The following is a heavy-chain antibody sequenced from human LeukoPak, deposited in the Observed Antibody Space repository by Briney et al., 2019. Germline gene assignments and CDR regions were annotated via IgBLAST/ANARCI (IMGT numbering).Heavy chain of an antibody. D-gene: IGHD2-2*01. Sequence: GGSLRLSCAASGFTFSSYSMNWVRQAPGKGLEWVSSISSSSSYIYYADSVKGRFTISRDNAKNSLYLQMNSLRAEDTAVYYCARGRAIVVVPAAKKEDAFEIWGQGTMVTVSS. CDR2: ISSSSSYI. J-gene: IGHJ3*02. CDR1: GFTFSSYS. CDR3: ARGRAIVVVPAAKKEDAFEI. V-gene: IGHV3-21*01.